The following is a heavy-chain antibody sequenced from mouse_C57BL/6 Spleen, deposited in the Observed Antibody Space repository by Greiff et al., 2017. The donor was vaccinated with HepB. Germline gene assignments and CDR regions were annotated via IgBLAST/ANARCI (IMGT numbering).Heavy chain of an antibody. J-gene: IGHJ3*01. CDR1: GYAFSSSW. Sequence: QVQLQQSGPELVKPGASVKISCKASGYAFSSSWMNWVKQRPGKGLEWIGRIYPGDGDTNYNGKFKGKATLTADKSSSTAYMQLSSLTSEDSAVYFCARHYYGSSTAWFAYWGQGTLVTVSA. D-gene: IGHD1-1*01. CDR2: IYPGDGDT. CDR3: ARHYYGSSTAWFAY. V-gene: IGHV1-82*01.